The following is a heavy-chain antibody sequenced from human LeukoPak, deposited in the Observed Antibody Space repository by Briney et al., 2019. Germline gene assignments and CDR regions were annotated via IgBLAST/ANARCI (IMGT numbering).Heavy chain of an antibody. CDR2: IYRGGNT. CDR1: GFTVSRNY. J-gene: IGHJ4*02. V-gene: IGHV3-53*01. D-gene: IGHD3-10*01. Sequence: GTSLRLSCAASGFTVSRNYMSWVRQAPGKGLEWVSVIYRGGNTYYADSVKGRFTISRDNSKNTLYLQMNSLRAEDTAVYYCARDGGSGNPRFDSWGQGTLVTVSS. CDR3: ARDGGSGNPRFDS.